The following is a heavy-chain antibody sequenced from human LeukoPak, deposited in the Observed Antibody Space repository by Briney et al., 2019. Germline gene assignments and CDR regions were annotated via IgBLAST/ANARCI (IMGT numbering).Heavy chain of an antibody. Sequence: PAHTLSLTCSVSGGSISNYYWSWIRQPAGKGLEWIGRFYSSGSTKYNPSLKSRVTLSLDKSKNQFSLQLSSVIAADTAVYYCANLHRDSDGYYYVDNWGQGTLVTVS. CDR2: FYSSGST. D-gene: IGHD3-22*01. CDR1: GGSISNYY. CDR3: ANLHRDSDGYYYVDN. J-gene: IGHJ4*02. V-gene: IGHV4-4*07.